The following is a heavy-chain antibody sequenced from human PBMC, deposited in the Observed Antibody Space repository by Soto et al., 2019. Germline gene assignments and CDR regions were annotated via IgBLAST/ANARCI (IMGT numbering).Heavy chain of an antibody. V-gene: IGHV3-73*02. CDR3: TLYSGSLDY. D-gene: IGHD5-12*01. CDR2: IRSKANSYAT. CDR1: GFTFSGSA. Sequence: EVQLVESGGGLVQPGGSLKLSCAASGFTFSGSAMHWVRQASGKGLEWVGRIRSKANSYATAYAASVKGRFTISRDDSKNTAYLQMNSLKTEDTSVYYCTLYSGSLDYCGQGTLVTVSS. J-gene: IGHJ4*02.